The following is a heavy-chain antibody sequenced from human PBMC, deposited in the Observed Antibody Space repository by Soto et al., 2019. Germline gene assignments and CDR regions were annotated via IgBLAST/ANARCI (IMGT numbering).Heavy chain of an antibody. V-gene: IGHV3-30*18. CDR3: AKDLAARGPHYFDY. J-gene: IGHJ4*02. CDR2: ISYEGSNK. Sequence: SGGSLRHSCAASGFTFSTYGMHWVRQAPGKGLEWVAVISYEGSNKYYTDSVKGRFTISRDNSNNTLYLQMSSLRAEDTAVYYCAKDLAARGPHYFDYWGQGTLVTVSS. CDR1: GFTFSTYG. D-gene: IGHD6-6*01.